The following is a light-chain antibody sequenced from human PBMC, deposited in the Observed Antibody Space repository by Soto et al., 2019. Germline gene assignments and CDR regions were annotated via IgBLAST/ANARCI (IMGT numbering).Light chain of an antibody. V-gene: IGKV3-20*01. J-gene: IGKJ5*01. CDR2: GAS. CDR3: QQYGNWPPIT. CDR1: QSVSSSY. Sequence: EIVLTQSPGTLSLSPGERATLSCRASQSVSSSYLAWYQQKPGQAPRLLIYGASGRATGIPDRFSGSGSGTDFTLTISRLEPEDFAVYYCQQYGNWPPITFGQGTRLEIK.